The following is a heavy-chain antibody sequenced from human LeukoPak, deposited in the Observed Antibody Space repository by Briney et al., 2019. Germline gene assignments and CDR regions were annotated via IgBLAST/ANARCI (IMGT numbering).Heavy chain of an antibody. CDR3: AKDVEY. CDR1: GFTFSSYG. CDR2: ISYDGSNK. V-gene: IGHV3-30*18. D-gene: IGHD2-21*01. Sequence: GRSLRLSCAASGFTFSSYGMHWVRQAPGKGLEWVAVISYDGSNKYYADSVKGRFTISRDNSKNTLYLQMNSPRAEDTAVYYCAKDVEYWGQGTLVTVSS. J-gene: IGHJ4*02.